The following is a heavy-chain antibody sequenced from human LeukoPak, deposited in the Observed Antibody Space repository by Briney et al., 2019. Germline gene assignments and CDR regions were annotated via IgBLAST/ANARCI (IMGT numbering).Heavy chain of an antibody. CDR1: GYTLTELS. J-gene: IGHJ4*02. V-gene: IGHV1-24*01. D-gene: IGHD3-22*01. CDR2: FDPEDGET. CDR3: AASFRYYYDSSGYYSPNPFDY. Sequence: ASVKVSCKVSGYTLTELSMHWVRQAPGKGLEWMGGFDPEDGETIYAQKFQGRVTMTEDTSTGTAYMELSSLRSEDTAVYYCAASFRYYYDSSGYYSPNPFDYWGQGTLVTVSS.